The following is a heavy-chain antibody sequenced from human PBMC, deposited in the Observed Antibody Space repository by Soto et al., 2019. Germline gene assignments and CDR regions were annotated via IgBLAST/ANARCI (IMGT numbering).Heavy chain of an antibody. CDR3: AKIVAATPVGGIVDS. Sequence: EVQLLDSGGGLVQPGGSLRLSCAASGFSFSSYAMGWVRQAPGKGLVLVSALSASGGTSYYADYVKGRFTISRDNSHNTASLQLHSIRPEDKAIFYWAKIVAATPVGGIVDSWGQGTLVPVS. D-gene: IGHD1-26*01. J-gene: IGHJ5*01. CDR2: LSASGGTS. V-gene: IGHV3-23*01. CDR1: GFSFSSYA.